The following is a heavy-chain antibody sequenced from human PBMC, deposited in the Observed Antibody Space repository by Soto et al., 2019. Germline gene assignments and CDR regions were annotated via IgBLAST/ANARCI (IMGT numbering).Heavy chain of an antibody. CDR3: ARRDIVATITFDY. CDR2: IYYSGST. J-gene: IGHJ4*02. D-gene: IGHD5-12*01. CDR1: GGSISSSSYY. Sequence: SETLSLTCTVSGGSISSSSYYWGWIRQPPGKGLEWIGSIYYSGSTNYNPSLKSRVTISVDTSKNQFSLKLSSVTAADTAVYYCARRDIVATITFDYWGQGTLVTVSS. V-gene: IGHV4-39*07.